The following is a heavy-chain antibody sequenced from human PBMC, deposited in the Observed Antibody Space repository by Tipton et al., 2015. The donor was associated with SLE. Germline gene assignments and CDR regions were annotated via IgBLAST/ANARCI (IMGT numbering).Heavy chain of an antibody. CDR1: GFSFNNYG. CDR3: VRDGRYSSGSGDY. D-gene: IGHD6-19*01. Sequence: SLRLSCAASGFSFNNYGMHWVRQAPGKGPEWVAVVWYDGTSEYYADSVKGRFTISRDNSENTLSLQMNSLRPEDTAVYYCVRDGRYSSGSGDYWGQGTLVTVSS. CDR2: VWYDGTSE. V-gene: IGHV3-33*01. J-gene: IGHJ4*02.